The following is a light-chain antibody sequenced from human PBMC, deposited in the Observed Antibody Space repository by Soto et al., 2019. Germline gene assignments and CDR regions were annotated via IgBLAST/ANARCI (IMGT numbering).Light chain of an antibody. Sequence: EVVLTQTPGTVSLSPGERATLSCRPSQSVRSTYFAWYQHKPGQAPRLLIFDASTRATGVPDRFSGSGSGTDFTLTISRLEPEDFALYYCHQYGHSPVTFGGGTKVDIK. CDR1: QSVRSTY. V-gene: IGKV3-20*01. J-gene: IGKJ4*01. CDR3: HQYGHSPVT. CDR2: DAS.